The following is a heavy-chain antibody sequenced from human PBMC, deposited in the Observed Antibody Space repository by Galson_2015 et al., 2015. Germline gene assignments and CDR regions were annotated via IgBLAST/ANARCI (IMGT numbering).Heavy chain of an antibody. D-gene: IGHD6-19*01. J-gene: IGHJ1*01. Sequence: SVKVSCKASGYTFTGYYMHWVRQAPGQGLEWMGRINPNSGGTNYAQKFQGRVTMTRDTSISTAYMELSRLRSDDTAVYYCARAATYIAVAEYFQHWGQGTLVTVSS. CDR3: ARAATYIAVAEYFQH. V-gene: IGHV1-2*06. CDR1: GYTFTGYY. CDR2: INPNSGGT.